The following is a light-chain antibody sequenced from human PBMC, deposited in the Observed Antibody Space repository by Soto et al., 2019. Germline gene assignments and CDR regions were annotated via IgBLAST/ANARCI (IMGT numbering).Light chain of an antibody. CDR3: SSYSTRTTYV. J-gene: IGLJ1*01. Sequence: QSVLTQPASVSGSPGQSITISCTGTTTDVGRFNYVSWYQHHPGKAPRLMIYDVSNRPSGVSNRFSGSKSGNTASLTISGLQAEDEADYYCSSYSTRTTYVFGTGTKLTVL. CDR2: DVS. CDR1: TTDVGRFNY. V-gene: IGLV2-14*01.